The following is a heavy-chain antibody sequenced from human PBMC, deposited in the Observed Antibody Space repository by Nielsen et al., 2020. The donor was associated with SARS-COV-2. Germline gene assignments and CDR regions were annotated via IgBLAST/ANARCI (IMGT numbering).Heavy chain of an antibody. J-gene: IGHJ4*02. Sequence: ESLNISFSASGFIFLNSFMTCVRPAPWKGLEFVGRISSKSDGGTTDYAAPVKGRFTISRDDSKNTLYLLMNSLRIEDTGVYYCTTNYDVLTGLESWGKGALVTVSS. CDR3: TTNYDVLTGLES. V-gene: IGHV3-15*01. D-gene: IGHD3-9*01. CDR1: GFIFLNSF. CDR2: ISSKSDGGTT.